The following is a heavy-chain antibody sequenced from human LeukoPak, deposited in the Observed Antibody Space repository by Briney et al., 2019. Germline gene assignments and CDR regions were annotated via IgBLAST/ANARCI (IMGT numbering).Heavy chain of an antibody. D-gene: IGHD6-25*01. J-gene: IGHJ4*02. Sequence: ASVKVSCKASGGTFSSYAISWVRQAPGQGLEWMGWISAYNGNTNYAQKLQGRVTMTTDTSTSTAYMELRSLRSDDTAVYYCARESQPRLYYFDYWGQGTLVTVSS. CDR2: ISAYNGNT. CDR1: GGTFSSYA. CDR3: ARESQPRLYYFDY. V-gene: IGHV1-18*01.